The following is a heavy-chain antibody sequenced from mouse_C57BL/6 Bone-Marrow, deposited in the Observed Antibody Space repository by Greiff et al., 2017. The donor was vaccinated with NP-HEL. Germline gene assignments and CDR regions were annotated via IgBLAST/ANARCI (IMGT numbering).Heavy chain of an antibody. CDR1: GYTFTSYW. CDR3: ARRYSNYFAY. CDR2: IHPNSGST. Sequence: QVQLQQPGAELVKPGATVKLSCKASGYTFTSYWMHWVKQRPGQGLEWIGMIHPNSGSTNYNEKFKSKATLTVDKSSSTAYMQLSSLTSEDSAVYYCARRYSNYFAYWGQGTLVTVSA. J-gene: IGHJ3*01. V-gene: IGHV1-64*01. D-gene: IGHD2-5*01.